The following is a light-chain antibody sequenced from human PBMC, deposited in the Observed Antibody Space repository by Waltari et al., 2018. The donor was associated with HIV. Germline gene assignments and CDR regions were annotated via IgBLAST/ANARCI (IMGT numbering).Light chain of an antibody. Sequence: EIVLTQSPGTLSLSPGERVTLSCKTSQGVSSSFLAWYQQKPGQAPGLLIYGTSKRATGIPDRFSGSGSGTDFTLTINSLGPEDVVVYYCEQYGTSPKTFGQGTKVEIK. CDR3: EQYGTSPKT. J-gene: IGKJ1*01. V-gene: IGKV3-20*01. CDR1: QGVSSSF. CDR2: GTS.